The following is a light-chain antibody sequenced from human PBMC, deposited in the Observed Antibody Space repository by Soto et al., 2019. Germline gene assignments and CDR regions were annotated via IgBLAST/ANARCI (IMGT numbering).Light chain of an antibody. J-gene: IGKJ1*01. CDR1: QSVSSN. Sequence: EIVMTQSPATLSVSQGERATLSCRAGQSVSSNLAWYQQEPGQAPRLLIYGASTRATGIPARFSGSGSGTEFTLTISSLQSEDFAVYYCQQYNNWPWTLGQGTKVDNK. CDR3: QQYNNWPWT. CDR2: GAS. V-gene: IGKV3-15*01.